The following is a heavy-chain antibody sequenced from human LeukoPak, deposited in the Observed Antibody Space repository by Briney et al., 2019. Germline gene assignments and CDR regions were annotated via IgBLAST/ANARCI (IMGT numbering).Heavy chain of an antibody. V-gene: IGHV4-34*01. CDR3: ARGPHQHWPLGQF. CDR2: INDSGSP. CDR1: EFSVGSNY. J-gene: IGHJ4*02. D-gene: IGHD2-2*01. Sequence: GSLRLSCAASEFSVGSNYMTWVRQSPGKGLEWIGEINDSGSPIYSPSLRSRLTISVDTSKNQFSVTLTSVTVADTAVYYCARGPHQHWPLGQFWGQGSLVTVSS.